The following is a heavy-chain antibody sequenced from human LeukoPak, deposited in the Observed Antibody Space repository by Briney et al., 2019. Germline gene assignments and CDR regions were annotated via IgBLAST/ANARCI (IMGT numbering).Heavy chain of an antibody. Sequence: PTGGSLRLSCAGSGFTFSTYCMSWVRQAPGKGLEWVANIKQDGSAKYYVDTVKGRFTISRDNAKNSLYLQMNSLRAEDTAVYYCARDRNTDFWSGYYTNYFDYWGQGTLVTVSS. CDR3: ARDRNTDFWSGYYTNYFDY. D-gene: IGHD3-3*01. V-gene: IGHV3-7*01. CDR1: GFTFSTYC. J-gene: IGHJ4*02. CDR2: IKQDGSAK.